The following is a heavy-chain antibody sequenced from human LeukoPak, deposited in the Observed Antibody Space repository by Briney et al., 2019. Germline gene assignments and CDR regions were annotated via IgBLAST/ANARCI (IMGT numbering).Heavy chain of an antibody. V-gene: IGHV3-23*01. CDR3: AKRLNSGWYTAAFDM. Sequence: GGSLRLSCAASGFTFSSYAMSWVRQAPGKGLEWVSAICGGGGSTYDADSVKGRFTTSRDNSKNTLYLQMNSLRAEDTAVYYCAKRLNSGWYTAAFDMWGQGTMVTVSS. D-gene: IGHD6-19*01. CDR2: ICGGGGST. CDR1: GFTFSSYA. J-gene: IGHJ3*02.